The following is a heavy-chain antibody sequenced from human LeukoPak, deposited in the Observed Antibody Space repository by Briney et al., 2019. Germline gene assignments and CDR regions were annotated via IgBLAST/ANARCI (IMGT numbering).Heavy chain of an antibody. CDR3: ASYGSGSYPQFDP. CDR1: GFTFSSYS. CDR2: ISSSSSYI. Sequence: GGSLRLSCAASGFTFSSYSMNWVRQAPGKGLEWVSSISSSSSYIYYAESVKGRFTISKDNAKNSLYLQMNSLRAEDTAVYYCASYGSGSYPQFDPWGQGTLVTVSS. V-gene: IGHV3-21*01. D-gene: IGHD3-10*01. J-gene: IGHJ5*02.